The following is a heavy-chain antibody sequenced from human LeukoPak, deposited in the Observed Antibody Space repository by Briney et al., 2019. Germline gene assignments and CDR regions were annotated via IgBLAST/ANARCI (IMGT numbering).Heavy chain of an antibody. CDR2: ISGSGGST. J-gene: IGHJ6*02. D-gene: IGHD6-6*01. CDR1: RFTFSSYA. CDR3: AKDEGPYSSWDVCMDV. Sequence: GGSLRLSCAASRFTFSSYAMSWVRQAPGKGLEWVSAISGSGGSTYYADSVKGRFTISRDNSKDTLYLQMNSLRAEDTAVYYCAKDEGPYSSWDVCMDVWGQGTTVTVSS. V-gene: IGHV3-23*01.